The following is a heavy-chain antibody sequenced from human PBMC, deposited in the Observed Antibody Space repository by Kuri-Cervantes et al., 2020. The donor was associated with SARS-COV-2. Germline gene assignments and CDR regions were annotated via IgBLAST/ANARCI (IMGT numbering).Heavy chain of an antibody. V-gene: IGHV3-23*01. CDR3: AKFPVLLVRSLSWYFDL. Sequence: GGSLRLSCAASGFSFNNYAINWVRQAPGKGLEWVSTISGTGGSTYYADSVKGRFTISRDKSGNTLYLQMSSLRAEDTAIYYCAKFPVLLVRSLSWYFDLWGRGTLVTVSS. CDR2: ISGTGGST. D-gene: IGHD3-10*01. J-gene: IGHJ2*01. CDR1: GFSFNNYA.